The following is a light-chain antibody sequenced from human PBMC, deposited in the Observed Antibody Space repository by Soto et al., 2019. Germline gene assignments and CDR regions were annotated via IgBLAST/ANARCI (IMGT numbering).Light chain of an antibody. CDR3: QQYGSSPWT. Sequence: IVMTQSPATLSVSPGERATLSCRASQSVSSSHLAWYQQKPGQAPRLLIYGASGRATGLPDRFSGSVSGTDFSLTISRLDPEDFAVYYCQQYGSSPWTFGQGTKVDIK. CDR1: QSVSSSH. CDR2: GAS. V-gene: IGKV3-20*01. J-gene: IGKJ1*01.